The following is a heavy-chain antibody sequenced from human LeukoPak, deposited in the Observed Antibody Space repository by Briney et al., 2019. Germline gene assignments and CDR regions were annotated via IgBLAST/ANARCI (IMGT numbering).Heavy chain of an antibody. J-gene: IGHJ4*02. Sequence: GGSLRLSCAASGFTFGAYAMNWVRQAPGKGLEWVASISSSGGAIDYSDSVKGRFTISRDDAKNSLYLQMNSLRAEDTAVFYCARLRDGYNLGSFDCWGQGTLVTVSS. D-gene: IGHD5-24*01. V-gene: IGHV3-21*01. CDR1: GFTFGAYA. CDR3: ARLRDGYNLGSFDC. CDR2: ISSSGGAI.